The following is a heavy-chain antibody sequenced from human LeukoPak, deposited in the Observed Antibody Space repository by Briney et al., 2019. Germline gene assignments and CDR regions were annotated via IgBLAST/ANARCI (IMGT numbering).Heavy chain of an antibody. V-gene: IGHV1-46*01. CDR2: INPSGGST. Sequence: ASVKVSCKASGYTFTSYYMHWVGQAPGQGLEWMGIINPSGGSTSYAQKFQGRVTMTRDTSTSTVYMELSSLRSEDTAVYYCAIPFLNYGILDYWGQGTLVTVSS. CDR3: AIPFLNYGILDY. J-gene: IGHJ4*02. D-gene: IGHD3-10*01. CDR1: GYTFTSYY.